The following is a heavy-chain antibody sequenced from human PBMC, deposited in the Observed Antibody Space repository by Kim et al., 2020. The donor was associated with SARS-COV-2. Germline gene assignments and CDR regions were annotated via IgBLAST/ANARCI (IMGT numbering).Heavy chain of an antibody. CDR1: GDSVSSDSAA. Sequence: SQTLSLTCAXSGDSVSSDSAAWHWIRPSPSRGLEWLGRTYYRSKWYYDYAVSVKSRITINPDTSKNQFSLQLNSVTPEDTAVYYCTRDRFGLRGDFDYWGQATLVTVSS. V-gene: IGHV6-1*01. J-gene: IGHJ4*02. D-gene: IGHD4-17*01. CDR3: TRDRFGLRGDFDY. CDR2: TYYRSKWYY.